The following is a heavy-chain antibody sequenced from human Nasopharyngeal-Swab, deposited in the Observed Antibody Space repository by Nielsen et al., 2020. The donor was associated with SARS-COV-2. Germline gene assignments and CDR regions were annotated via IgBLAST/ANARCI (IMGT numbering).Heavy chain of an antibody. D-gene: IGHD1-7*01. J-gene: IGHJ5*02. V-gene: IGHV4-30-4*01. Sequence: WIRQPPGKGLEWIGYIYYSGSTYYNPSLKSRVTISVDTSKNQFSLKLSSVTAADTAVYYCARCMTGTTGGWFDPWGQGTLVTVSS. CDR2: IYYSGST. CDR3: ARCMTGTTGGWFDP.